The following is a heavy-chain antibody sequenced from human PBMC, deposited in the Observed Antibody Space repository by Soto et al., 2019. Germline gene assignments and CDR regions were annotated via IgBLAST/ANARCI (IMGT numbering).Heavy chain of an antibody. CDR1: GFTFSSYA. CDR3: AKDHQAIPFGTVDY. J-gene: IGHJ4*02. V-gene: IGHV3-23*01. Sequence: EVQLLESGGGLVQPGGSLRLSCAASGFTFSSYAMSWVRQAPGKGLEWVSAISGSGGSTYYADSVKGRFTISRDNSKKTLYLQMNSLRAEDTAVYYCAKDHQAIPFGTVDYWGQGTLVTVSS. D-gene: IGHD3-16*01. CDR2: ISGSGGST.